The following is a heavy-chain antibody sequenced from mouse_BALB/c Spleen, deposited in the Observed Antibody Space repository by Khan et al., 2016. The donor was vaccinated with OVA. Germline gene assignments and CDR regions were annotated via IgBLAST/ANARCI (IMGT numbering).Heavy chain of an antibody. CDR3: ASGGYWYFDV. CDR2: INTYTGEP. D-gene: IGHD1-1*02. Sequence: QIQLVQSGPELKKPGETVKISCKASGYPFTNYGMNWVKQAPGKGLKWMGWINTYTGEPTYADDFKGRFAFSLETFASTAYLQIDNLKNEDTASYFCASGGYWYFDVWGAATTVTVSS. V-gene: IGHV9-3-1*01. CDR1: GYPFTNYG. J-gene: IGHJ1*01.